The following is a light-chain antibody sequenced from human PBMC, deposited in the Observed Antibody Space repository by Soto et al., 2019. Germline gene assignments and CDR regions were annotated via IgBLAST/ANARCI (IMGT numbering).Light chain of an antibody. CDR3: CSYGGRSTYV. CDR2: EVS. V-gene: IGLV2-23*02. CDR1: SSDVGSYNL. Sequence: QSVLTQPASVSGSPGQSITISCTGTSSDVGSYNLVSWYQQHPGKAPKLMIYEVSKRPSGVSNRFSGSKSANTASLTISGLQADDEAHYYCCSYGGRSTYVFGTGTKVTVL. J-gene: IGLJ1*01.